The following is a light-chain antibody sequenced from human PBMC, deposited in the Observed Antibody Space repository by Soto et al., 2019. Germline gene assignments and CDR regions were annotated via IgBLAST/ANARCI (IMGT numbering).Light chain of an antibody. CDR3: QQYGSSPIT. Sequence: AIRMTQSPSSFSASTGDRVTITCRASQGISSYLAWYQQKPGKAPKLLIYAASTWQSGVPSRFSGSGSGTDFTLTISRLEPEDFAVYYCQQYGSSPITFGQGTRLEIK. CDR1: QGISSY. J-gene: IGKJ5*01. CDR2: AAS. V-gene: IGKV1-8*01.